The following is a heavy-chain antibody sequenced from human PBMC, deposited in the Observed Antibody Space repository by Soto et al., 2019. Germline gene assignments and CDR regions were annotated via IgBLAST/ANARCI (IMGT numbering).Heavy chain of an antibody. V-gene: IGHV4-39*01. CDR1: GGSSSNSRYY. J-gene: IGHJ4*02. D-gene: IGHD2-15*01. CDR2: IYYSGIT. Sequence: KPSETLALTCTVSGGSSSNSRYYWGWIRQPPGKGLEWIGSIYYSGITYYNPSLKSRVTISVDTSRNQFSLKLSSVTAADTAVYYWARSVTWYRESDLWGQGNLVTVYS. CDR3: ARSVTWYRESDL.